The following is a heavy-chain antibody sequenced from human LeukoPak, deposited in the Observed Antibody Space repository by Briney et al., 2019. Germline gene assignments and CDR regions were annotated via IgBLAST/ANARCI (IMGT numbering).Heavy chain of an antibody. Sequence: GGSLRLSCAASGFTFSSYVMSWVRQAPGKGLEWVSAISGSGGSTYYADSVKGRFTISRDNSKNTLYLQMNSLRAEDTAVYYCAKGDYDFWSGLFDYWGQGTLVTVSS. J-gene: IGHJ4*02. V-gene: IGHV3-23*01. D-gene: IGHD3-3*01. CDR1: GFTFSSYV. CDR2: ISGSGGST. CDR3: AKGDYDFWSGLFDY.